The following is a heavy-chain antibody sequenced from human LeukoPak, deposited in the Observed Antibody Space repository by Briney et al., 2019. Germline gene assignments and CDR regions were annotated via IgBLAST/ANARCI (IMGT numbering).Heavy chain of an antibody. V-gene: IGHV3-21*01. D-gene: IGHD1-20*01. J-gene: IGHJ4*02. CDR3: ARALGSITGTTRDY. Sequence: PGGSLRLSCAASEFTFSSYSMNWVRQAPGKGLEWVSSISSSSSYTYYADSVKGRFTISRDNAKNSLYLQMNSLRAEDTAVYYCARALGSITGTTRDYWGQGTLVTVSS. CDR1: EFTFSSYS. CDR2: ISSSSSYT.